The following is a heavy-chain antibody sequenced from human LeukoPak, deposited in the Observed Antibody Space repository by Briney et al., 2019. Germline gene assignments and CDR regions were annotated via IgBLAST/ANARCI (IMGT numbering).Heavy chain of an antibody. Sequence: GESLQISCKCSGYIFTTYWIAWVRQLPGKGLEWMGIIYPGDSDTRYSPSFQGQVTISADKSISTAYLQWSSLKASDTAMYYCARHYDSPDIWGQGTMVTVSS. CDR1: GYIFTTYW. CDR2: IYPGDSDT. V-gene: IGHV5-51*01. J-gene: IGHJ3*02. D-gene: IGHD3-22*01. CDR3: ARHYDSPDI.